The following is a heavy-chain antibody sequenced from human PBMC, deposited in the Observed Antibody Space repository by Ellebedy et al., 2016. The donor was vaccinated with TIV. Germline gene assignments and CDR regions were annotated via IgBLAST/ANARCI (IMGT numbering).Heavy chain of an antibody. CDR3: ARGGRKTSYFWQY. J-gene: IGHJ4*02. V-gene: IGHV3-7*03. CDR2: IASDGIEK. Sequence: GESLKISCAASGLVFSDYCMTWLRVSPGKGPEWVATIASDGIEKSYPDSVKGRFTVSIDNTENSMYLQMNSLRADDTGVYDCARGGRKTSYFWQYWGQGTPLTVSP. D-gene: IGHD1-14*01. CDR1: GLVFSDYC.